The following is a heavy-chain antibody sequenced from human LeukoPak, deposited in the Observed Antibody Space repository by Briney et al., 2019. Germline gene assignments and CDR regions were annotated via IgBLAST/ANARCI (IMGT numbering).Heavy chain of an antibody. Sequence: GGSLRLSCAASGFIFSDYYMSWIRQAPGKGLEWVSYISSSGDTIYYADSVKGRSTISRDNAKNSLSLQMNSLRVEDTAVYYCARDGEWLRPTDYWGQGTLVTVSS. V-gene: IGHV3-11*04. CDR3: ARDGEWLRPTDY. J-gene: IGHJ4*02. D-gene: IGHD5-12*01. CDR2: ISSSGDTI. CDR1: GFIFSDYY.